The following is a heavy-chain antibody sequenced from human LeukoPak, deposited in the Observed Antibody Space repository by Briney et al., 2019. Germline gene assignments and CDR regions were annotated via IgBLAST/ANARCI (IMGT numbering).Heavy chain of an antibody. V-gene: IGHV1-2*02. CDR3: ARDDGGPTSPLFDY. Sequence: ASVKVSCKASGYTFTSYGISWVRQAPGQGLEWMGWINPNSGGTNYAQKFQGRVTMTRDTSISTAYMELSRLRSDDTAVYYCARDDGGPTSPLFDYWGQGTLVTVSS. J-gene: IGHJ4*02. CDR2: INPNSGGT. CDR1: GYTFTSYG. D-gene: IGHD3-16*01.